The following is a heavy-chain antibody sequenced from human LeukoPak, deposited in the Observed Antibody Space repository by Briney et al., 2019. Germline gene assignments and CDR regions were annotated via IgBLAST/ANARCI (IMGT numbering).Heavy chain of an antibody. D-gene: IGHD4-23*01. V-gene: IGHV3-30*18. CDR2: ISYDGSNK. CDR1: GFTFSSYG. J-gene: IGHJ4*02. Sequence: GGSLRLSCAASGFTFSSYGMHWVRQAPGKGLEWVAVISYDGSNKYYADSVEGRFTISRDNSKNTLYLQMNSLRAEDTAVYYCAKDRYGGNSYFDYWGQGTLVTVSS. CDR3: AKDRYGGNSYFDY.